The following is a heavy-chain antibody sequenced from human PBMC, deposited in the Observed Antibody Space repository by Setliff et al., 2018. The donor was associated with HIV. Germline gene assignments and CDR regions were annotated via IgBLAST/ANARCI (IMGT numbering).Heavy chain of an antibody. CDR1: GDSINSGTYY. CDR2: VYSSGNT. J-gene: IGHJ4*02. V-gene: IGHV4-61*02. Sequence: SETLSLTCTVSGDSINSGTYYWNWLRQPAGKGLEWIGRVYSSGNTYYNPSLKSRAAISLNTSKNQFSLRLRPVTAADTAIYYCATTTAPAGPFDYWGLGTLVTVSS. CDR3: ATTTAPAGPFDY. D-gene: IGHD1-1*01.